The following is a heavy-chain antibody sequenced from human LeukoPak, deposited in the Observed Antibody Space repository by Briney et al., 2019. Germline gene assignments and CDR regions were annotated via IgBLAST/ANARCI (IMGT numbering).Heavy chain of an antibody. Sequence: SETLSLTCTVSGGSITSSNWYSWVRQPPGKGLEWIGEVYHSGSTNYNPSLKSRVTISVDESKKQFSLKLASVTAADTAVYYCARSVSGSYGAFDIWGQGTMVTVSS. CDR2: VYHSGST. CDR1: GGSITSSNW. V-gene: IGHV4-4*02. J-gene: IGHJ3*02. D-gene: IGHD1-26*01. CDR3: ARSVSGSYGAFDI.